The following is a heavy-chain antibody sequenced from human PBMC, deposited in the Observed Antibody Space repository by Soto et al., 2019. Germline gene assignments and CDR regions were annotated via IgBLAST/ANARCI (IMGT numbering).Heavy chain of an antibody. CDR1: GFTFSSYG. CDR2: IWYDGSSK. Sequence: PGGSLRLSCAASGFTFSSYGIHWVRQAPGKGLEWVAVIWYDGSSKYYADSVKGRFTISRDNSKNTLYLQMNSLRAEDTAVYYCARGAYGDYYSGGSFDYWGQGTLVTVSS. J-gene: IGHJ4*02. CDR3: ARGAYGDYYSGGSFDY. D-gene: IGHD4-17*01. V-gene: IGHV3-33*01.